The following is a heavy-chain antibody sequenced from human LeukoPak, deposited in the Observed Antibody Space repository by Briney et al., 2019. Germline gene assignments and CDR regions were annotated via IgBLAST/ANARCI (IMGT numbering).Heavy chain of an antibody. V-gene: IGHV3-66*01. Sequence: GGSLRLSCSASGFTVSSNYMSWVRQAPGKGLEWVSVIYSGGRTYYADSVKGRFTISRDNAKNTLYLQMNSLRAEDTALYYCARDLDGYKSPPGYWGQGTLVTVSS. CDR3: ARDLDGYKSPPGY. CDR2: IYSGGRT. CDR1: GFTVSSNY. D-gene: IGHD5-24*01. J-gene: IGHJ4*02.